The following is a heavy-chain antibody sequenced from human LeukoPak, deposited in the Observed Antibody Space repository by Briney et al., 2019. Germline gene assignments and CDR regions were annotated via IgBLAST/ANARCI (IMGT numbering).Heavy chain of an antibody. J-gene: IGHJ2*01. D-gene: IGHD4-17*01. CDR3: ARQDDYGLWYFDL. Sequence: SETLSLTCAVSGGSISSGGYSWSWIRQPPGKGLEWIGYIYYSGSANYNPSLKSRVTISVDTSKNQFSLKLSSVTAADTAVYYCARQDDYGLWYFDLWGRGTLVTVSS. CDR2: IYYSGSA. V-gene: IGHV4-61*08. CDR1: GGSISSGGYS.